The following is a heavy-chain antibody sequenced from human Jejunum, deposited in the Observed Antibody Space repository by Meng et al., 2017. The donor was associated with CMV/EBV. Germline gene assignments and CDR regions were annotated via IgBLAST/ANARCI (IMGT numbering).Heavy chain of an antibody. D-gene: IGHD5-24*01. V-gene: IGHV3-23*04. J-gene: IGHJ3*02. CDR2: ISGTGYNT. Sequence: VPGVGSCGALVPPGGSLRLSCASSGFTSNSYAMHWVRQAPGKGLKWVSQISGTGYNTYYAESVKGRFTMSRDNSKNIVYLQMHSLRAEDTALYYCARDGYNWIAFDIWGQGTMVTVSS. CDR1: GFTSNSYA. CDR3: ARDGYNWIAFDI.